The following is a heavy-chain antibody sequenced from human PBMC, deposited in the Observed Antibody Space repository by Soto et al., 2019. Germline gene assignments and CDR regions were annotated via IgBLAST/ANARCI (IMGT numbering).Heavy chain of an antibody. CDR2: MSGSSGGT. CDR3: AKTGGYFSLDS. Sequence: GGSLRLSCAASGFTFSDYAMNWVRQAPGKGLEWVSFMSGSSGGTDYGDSVKGRFTISRDNSKNTLYLHMDSLRVEDTAIYFCAKTGGYFSLDSWGQGTLVTVSS. D-gene: IGHD1-26*01. J-gene: IGHJ4*02. CDR1: GFTFSDYA. V-gene: IGHV3-23*01.